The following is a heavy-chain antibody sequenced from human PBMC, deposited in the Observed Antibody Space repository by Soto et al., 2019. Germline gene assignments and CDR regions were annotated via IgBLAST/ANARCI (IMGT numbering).Heavy chain of an antibody. J-gene: IGHJ5*02. Sequence: EEQLVESGGGLVQPGGSLRLSCAASDFSFGNYWMHWVRQAPGKGLAWVSRINSGGSFASYAVSVKGRFTISRDNATNTLYLQMDSLRAEDTAIYYCARERASGDDLPWGQGTVVNVSS. CDR2: INSGGSFA. D-gene: IGHD4-17*01. CDR1: DFSFGNYW. V-gene: IGHV3-74*01. CDR3: ARERASGDDLP.